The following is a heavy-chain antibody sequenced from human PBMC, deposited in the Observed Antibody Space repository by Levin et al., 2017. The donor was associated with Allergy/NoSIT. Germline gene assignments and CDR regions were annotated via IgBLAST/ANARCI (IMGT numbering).Heavy chain of an antibody. CDR1: GFTFRIYW. CDR2: IHQDGSEK. Sequence: LSLTCAASGFTFRIYWMSWVRQAPGKGLEWVANIHQDGSEKYYVDSVKGRFTISRDNAKNSLYLQMNSLRAEDTAVYYCARVPKASYYGLDVWGQGTTVTVSS. CDR3: ARVPKASYYGLDV. V-gene: IGHV3-7*04. J-gene: IGHJ6*02.